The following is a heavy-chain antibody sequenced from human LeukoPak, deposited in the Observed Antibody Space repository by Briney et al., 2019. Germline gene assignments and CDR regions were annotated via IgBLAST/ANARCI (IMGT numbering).Heavy chain of an antibody. D-gene: IGHD6-19*01. CDR2: TYYRSKWYD. CDR1: GDSVSSKNGA. J-gene: IGHJ5*01. Sequence: SQTLSLTCAISGDSVSSKNGACNWIRQSPSRGLEWLGRTYYRSKWYDEYADSVKGRVTISPDTSKNQFSLHVYSATPEDTAVYYCARDLGTSGWYTFDFWGQGTLVTVSS. V-gene: IGHV6-1*01. CDR3: ARDLGTSGWYTFDF.